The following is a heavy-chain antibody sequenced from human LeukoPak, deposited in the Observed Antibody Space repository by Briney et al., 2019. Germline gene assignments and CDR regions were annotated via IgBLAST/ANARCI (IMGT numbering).Heavy chain of an antibody. J-gene: IGHJ4*02. D-gene: IGHD3-22*01. CDR3: ATSNPAYYYDSSGSGGIDY. CDR2: IYYSGST. CDR1: GGSISSSSYY. Sequence: SETLSLTCTVSGGSISSSSYYWGWIRQPPGKGLEWIGSIYYSGSTYYNPSLKSRVTISVDTSKNQFSLKLSSVTAADTAVYYCATSNPAYYYDSSGSGGIDYWGQGTLVTVSS. V-gene: IGHV4-39*01.